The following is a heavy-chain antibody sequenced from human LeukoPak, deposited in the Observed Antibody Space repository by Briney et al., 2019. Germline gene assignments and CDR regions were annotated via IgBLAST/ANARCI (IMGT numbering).Heavy chain of an antibody. V-gene: IGHV4-59*02. CDR3: ARARAPYGDYLVYFDF. CDR1: GSSVSSYY. J-gene: IGHJ4*02. Sequence: PSETLSLTCTVSGSSVSSYYWSWIRQPPGQGLEWIGRVYYSDRVEYNPSLGSRATMSVDPSRRQISLNLRSVTAADTAVYYCARARAPYGDYLVYFDFWGQGSLVTVSS. CDR2: VYYSDRV. D-gene: IGHD4-17*01.